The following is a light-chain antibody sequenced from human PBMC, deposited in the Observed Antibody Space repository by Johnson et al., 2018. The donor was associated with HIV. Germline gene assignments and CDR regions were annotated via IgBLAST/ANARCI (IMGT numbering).Light chain of an antibody. CDR2: DSN. Sequence: QSVLTQPPSVSAAPGQKVTISCSGSTSKIGNNYVSWYQHLPGAAPKLLIYDSNKRPSGIPDRFSGSKSGTSATLGITGLQTEDEADYFCGTWDSSLSAPRVSRTGTKAPVL. J-gene: IGLJ1*01. CDR1: TSKIGNNY. V-gene: IGLV1-51*01. CDR3: GTWDSSLSAPRV.